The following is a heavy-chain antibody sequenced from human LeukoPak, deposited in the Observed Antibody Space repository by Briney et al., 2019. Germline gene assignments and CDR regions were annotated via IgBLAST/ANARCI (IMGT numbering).Heavy chain of an antibody. Sequence: PSETLSLTCAVAGTSVSDNYWSWIRQPAGKGLEWIGRFFSSGSTNYNPSLKSRVTMSVDTSKNQFSLKLTSVTAADTDIYYCAREIKLLGLTLLRSEYYYMDVWGKGTPVIVSS. CDR2: FFSSGST. J-gene: IGHJ6*03. CDR3: AREIKLLGLTLLRSEYYYMDV. CDR1: GTSVSDNY. D-gene: IGHD3/OR15-3a*01. V-gene: IGHV4-4*07.